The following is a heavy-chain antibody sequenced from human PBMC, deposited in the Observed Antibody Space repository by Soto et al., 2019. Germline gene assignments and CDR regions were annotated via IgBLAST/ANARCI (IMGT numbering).Heavy chain of an antibody. CDR3: ARHHDS. CDR2: MYFGGSF. Sequence: SSETLSLTCTVSGASVSTGYWSWIRQPPGKALEWLGFMYFGGSFNYNPSLTSRVTISVDASKNQFSLKVTSVTAADTAVYYCARHHDSWGQGTLVTVSS. J-gene: IGHJ4*02. V-gene: IGHV4-59*08. CDR1: GASVSTGY.